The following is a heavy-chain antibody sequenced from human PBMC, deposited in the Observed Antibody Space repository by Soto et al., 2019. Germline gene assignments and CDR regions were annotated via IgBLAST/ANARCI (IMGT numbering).Heavy chain of an antibody. Sequence: ASETLSLTCTVSGGSVSSGSYYWSWIRQPPGKGLEWIGYIYYSGSTNYNPSLKSRVTISVDTSKNQFSLKLSSVTAADTAVYYCASGLLKDYGSGSVDYWGQGTLVTVSS. D-gene: IGHD3-10*01. CDR1: GGSVSSGSYY. CDR2: IYYSGST. V-gene: IGHV4-61*01. J-gene: IGHJ4*02. CDR3: ASGLLKDYGSGSVDY.